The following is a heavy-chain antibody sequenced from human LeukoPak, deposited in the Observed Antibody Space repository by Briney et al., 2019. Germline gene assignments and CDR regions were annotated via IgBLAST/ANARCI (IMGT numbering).Heavy chain of an antibody. CDR1: GDSVSSDSYY. J-gene: IGHJ4*02. CDR3: ARDSRGYYDSSGYFDY. Sequence: SETLSLTCTVSGDSVSSDSYYWSWIRQPPGKGLEWIGYISYSGSTNYNPSLKSRVTILVDTSKNQFSLKLSSVTAADTAVYYCARDSRGYYDSSGYFDYWGQGTLVTVSS. V-gene: IGHV4-61*01. CDR2: ISYSGST. D-gene: IGHD3-22*01.